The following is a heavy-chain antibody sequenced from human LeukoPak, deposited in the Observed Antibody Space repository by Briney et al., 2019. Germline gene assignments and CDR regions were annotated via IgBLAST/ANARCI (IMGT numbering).Heavy chain of an antibody. D-gene: IGHD6-13*01. J-gene: IGHJ5*02. CDR3: ARRGYSSISFDP. Sequence: SQTLSLTCTVSGGSISSGGYFWSWIRQHPGKGLESIGYIYYSGSTDYNPSLKSRLTISVDTSRNQFSLKLSSVTAADTAVYYCARRGYSSISFDPWGQGTLVIVSS. CDR2: IYYSGST. CDR1: GGSISSGGYF. V-gene: IGHV4-31*03.